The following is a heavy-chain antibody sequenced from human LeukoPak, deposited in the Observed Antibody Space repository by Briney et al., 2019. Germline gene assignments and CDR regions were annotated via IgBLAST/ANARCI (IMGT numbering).Heavy chain of an antibody. Sequence: SETLSLTCTVSGDSVNSFYYWGWIRQPPGKGLEWIARVYYSGRTYTNPSLKRRFTISVDTSKNHVSLKLDSVTAEDTAVYYCARKGSSGSSHFDPWGQGTLVTVSS. V-gene: IGHV4-39*02. CDR2: VYYSGRT. CDR3: ARKGSSGSSHFDP. D-gene: IGHD6-19*01. CDR1: GDSVNSFYY. J-gene: IGHJ5*02.